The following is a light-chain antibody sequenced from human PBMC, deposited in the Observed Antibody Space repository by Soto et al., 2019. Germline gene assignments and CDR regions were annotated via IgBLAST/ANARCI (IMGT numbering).Light chain of an antibody. CDR1: QVIGSRY. J-gene: IGKJ2*01. V-gene: IGKV3-20*01. CDR2: GSS. Sequence: EIVMTQSPGTLSLSPGERATISCRASQVIGSRYLAWYHQKSGQAPRLLIYGSSNRAPGIPDRFSGSGSGTDFTLTISRLEPEDFAVYYCQQYGTSPMYTFGQGTKLEIK. CDR3: QQYGTSPMYT.